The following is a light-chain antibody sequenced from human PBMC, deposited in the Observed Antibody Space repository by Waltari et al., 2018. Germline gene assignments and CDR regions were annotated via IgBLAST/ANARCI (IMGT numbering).Light chain of an antibody. CDR3: SSYTSTRTL. V-gene: IGLV2-14*03. CDR1: RGA. CDR2: DVS. Sequence: QSALTQPASVSGSPGQSITISCTGTRGAVSWYQQHPGKAPKLMIYDVSNRPSGVSTRFSGSKSGNTASLTISGLQAEDEGDYYCSSYTSTRTLFGGGTRLTVL. J-gene: IGLJ2*01.